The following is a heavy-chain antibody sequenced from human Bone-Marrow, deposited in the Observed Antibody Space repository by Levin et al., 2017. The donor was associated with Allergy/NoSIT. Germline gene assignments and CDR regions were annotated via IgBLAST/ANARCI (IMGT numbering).Heavy chain of an antibody. CDR3: TTPAAMLAFDI. V-gene: IGHV3-73*01. J-gene: IGHJ3*02. Sequence: ASVKVSCAASGFTFSGSAMHWVRQASGKGLEWVGRIRSKANSYATAYAASVKGRFTISRDDSKNTAYLQMNSLKTEDTAVYYCTTPAAMLAFDIWGQGTMVTVSS. CDR2: IRSKANSYAT. D-gene: IGHD2-2*01. CDR1: GFTFSGSA.